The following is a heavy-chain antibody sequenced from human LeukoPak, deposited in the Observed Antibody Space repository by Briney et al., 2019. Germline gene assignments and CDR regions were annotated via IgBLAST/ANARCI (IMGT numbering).Heavy chain of an antibody. V-gene: IGHV4-59*01. D-gene: IGHD5-24*01. CDR3: VRDRERAFDI. CDR1: GVSISSYY. CDR2: IYYSGST. Sequence: KPSETLSLTCTVSGVSISSYYWSWIRQPPGKGLEWMGYIYYSGSTNYNPSLKSRVTISVDTSKDQFSLKLSSVAAADTAVYYCVRDRERAFDIWGQGTMVTVSS. J-gene: IGHJ3*02.